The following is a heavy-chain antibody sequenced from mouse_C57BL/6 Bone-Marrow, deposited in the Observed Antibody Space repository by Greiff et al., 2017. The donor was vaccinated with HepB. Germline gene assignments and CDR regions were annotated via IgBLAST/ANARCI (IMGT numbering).Heavy chain of an antibody. CDR1: GFTFTDYY. CDR3: ARGISPPDSNY. J-gene: IGHJ2*01. V-gene: IGHV7-3*01. D-gene: IGHD2-4*01. CDR2: IRNKANGYTT. Sequence: EVHLVESGGGLVQPGGSLSLSCAASGFTFTDYYMSWVRQPPGKALEWLGFIRNKANGYTTEYSASVKGRFTISRDNSKSILYLQMNALRAEDSATYYCARGISPPDSNYWGQGTTLTVSS.